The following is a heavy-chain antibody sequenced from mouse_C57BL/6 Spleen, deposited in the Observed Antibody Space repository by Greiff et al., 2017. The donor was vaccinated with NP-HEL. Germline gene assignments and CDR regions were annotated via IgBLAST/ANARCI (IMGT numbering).Heavy chain of an antibody. CDR2: IDPETGGT. CDR3: TRDWTVVATGFDY. J-gene: IGHJ2*01. V-gene: IGHV1-15*01. Sequence: QVQLQQSGAELVRPGASVTLSCKASGYTFTDYEMHWVKQTPVHGLEWIGAIDPETGGTAYNQKFKGKAILTADKSSSTAYMELRGLTSEDSAVYYCTRDWTVVATGFDYWGQGTTLTVSS. D-gene: IGHD1-1*01. CDR1: GYTFTDYE.